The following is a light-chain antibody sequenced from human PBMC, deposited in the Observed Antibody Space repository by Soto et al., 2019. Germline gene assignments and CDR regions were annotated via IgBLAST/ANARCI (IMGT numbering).Light chain of an antibody. CDR3: HQYDNLPLT. CDR1: QDISNY. CDR2: DAS. V-gene: IGKV1-33*01. J-gene: IGKJ4*01. Sequence: DMQMTQSPSSLSASVGDRVTITCQASQDISNYLNWYQQKTGKAPKLLIYDASNLETGVPSRFSGSGSGTDFTFTISSLQPEDIATYYCHQYDNLPLTFGGGTKVEIK.